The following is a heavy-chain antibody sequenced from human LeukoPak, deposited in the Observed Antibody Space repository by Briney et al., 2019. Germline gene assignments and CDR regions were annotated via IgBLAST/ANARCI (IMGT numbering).Heavy chain of an antibody. CDR1: GGSFSGYY. CDR2: INHSGST. J-gene: IGHJ4*02. CDR3: ARGGWLLTYDY. Sequence: PSETLSLTCAVYGGSFSGYYWSWIRQPPGKGLEWIGEINHSGSTNYYPSLKSRVTISVDTSKHQFSLKLSSVTAADTAVYYCARGGWLLTYDYWGQGTLVTVSS. V-gene: IGHV4-34*01. D-gene: IGHD5-12*01.